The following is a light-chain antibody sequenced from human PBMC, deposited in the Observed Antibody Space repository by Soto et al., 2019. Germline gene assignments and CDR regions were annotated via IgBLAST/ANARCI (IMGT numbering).Light chain of an antibody. CDR2: GAS. Sequence: EIVMTQSPATLSVSPGERATLSCRASQSVRSNLAWYQQIPGQAPRLLIYGASTRATGIPARFSGSGSGTEFTLTISRPQSEDCAIDYGQQYNNWPQTFGQGTKVEIK. V-gene: IGKV3-15*01. J-gene: IGKJ1*01. CDR1: QSVRSN. CDR3: QQYNNWPQT.